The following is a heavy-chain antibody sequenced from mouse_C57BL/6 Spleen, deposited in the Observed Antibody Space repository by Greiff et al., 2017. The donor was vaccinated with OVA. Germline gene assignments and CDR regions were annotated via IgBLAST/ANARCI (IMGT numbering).Heavy chain of an antibody. CDR1: GYTFTSYT. Sequence: QVQLQQSGAELARPGASVKMSCKASGYTFTSYTMHWVKQRPGQGLEWIGYINPSSGYTKYNQKFKDKATLTADKSSSAAYMQLSSLTSEDSAVYYCAREYGSDCAMDYWGQGTSVTVSS. J-gene: IGHJ4*01. V-gene: IGHV1-4*01. D-gene: IGHD1-1*01. CDR3: AREYGSDCAMDY. CDR2: INPSSGYT.